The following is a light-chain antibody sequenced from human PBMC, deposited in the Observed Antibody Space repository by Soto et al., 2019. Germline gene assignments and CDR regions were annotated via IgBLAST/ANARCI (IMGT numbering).Light chain of an antibody. CDR1: SSNIGSNT. CDR3: AAWDDSLNGVV. CDR2: NTN. V-gene: IGLV1-44*01. J-gene: IGLJ3*02. Sequence: QAVVTQPPSASGTPGQRVTISCSGSSSNIGSNTVNWYQQLPGTAPKLLIYNTNQRPSGVPDRFSGSKSGSSASLAISGLQSEDEADYYCAAWDDSLNGVVFGEGTKLTVL.